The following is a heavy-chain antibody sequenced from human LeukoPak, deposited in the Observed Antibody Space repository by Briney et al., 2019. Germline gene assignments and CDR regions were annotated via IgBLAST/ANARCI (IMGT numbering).Heavy chain of an antibody. CDR2: INHSGST. V-gene: IGHV4-34*01. J-gene: IGHJ4*02. CDR1: GRSLSGYY. CDR3: ASGPIPVRGVTPYYFDN. D-gene: IGHD3-10*01. Sequence: SDTLSLTCAVYGRSLSGYYWRWIRQPPGQGVEGIGEINHSGSTNYNPSLKNRVTISIDTSKYQFSLRVNSVTAADTAVYYCASGPIPVRGVTPYYFDNWGQGTLVTVSS.